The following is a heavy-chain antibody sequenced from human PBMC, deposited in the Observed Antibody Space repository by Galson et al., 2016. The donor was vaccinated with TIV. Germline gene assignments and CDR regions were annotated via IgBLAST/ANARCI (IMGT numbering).Heavy chain of an antibody. CDR3: ARIGVGFIGY. J-gene: IGHJ4*02. Sequence: PALVKPTQTLTLTCTVSGFSLRHATMGVSWIRQPPGKALEWLAHIFSNDEKSYNTSLKNRLRISTDTSKRRVLLTMTNMDPMDTGTCYCARIGVGFIGYWGQGTLVTVSS. V-gene: IGHV2-26*01. D-gene: IGHD3-10*01. CDR2: IFSNDEK. CDR1: GFSLRHATMG.